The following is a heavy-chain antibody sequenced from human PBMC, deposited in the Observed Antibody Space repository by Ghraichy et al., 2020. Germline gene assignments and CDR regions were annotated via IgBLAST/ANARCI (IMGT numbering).Heavy chain of an antibody. CDR2: MNPNSGNT. D-gene: IGHD2-15*01. Sequence: ASVKVSCKASGYTFTSYDINWVRQATGQGLEWMGWMNPNSGNTGYAQKFQGRVTMTRNTSISTAYMELSSLRSEDTAVYYCARGARYCSGGSCYTGNWFDPWGQGTLVTVSS. CDR1: GYTFTSYD. V-gene: IGHV1-8*01. CDR3: ARGARYCSGGSCYTGNWFDP. J-gene: IGHJ5*02.